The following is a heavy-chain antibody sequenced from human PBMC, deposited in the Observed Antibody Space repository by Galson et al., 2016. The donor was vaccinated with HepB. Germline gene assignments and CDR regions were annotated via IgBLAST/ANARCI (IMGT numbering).Heavy chain of an antibody. CDR1: GFTFTNYW. D-gene: IGHD2-8*01. V-gene: IGHV3-74*01. Sequence: SLRLSCAVSGFTFTNYWMHWVRQVPGKGLVWVARISLDGFTTNYADSVKGRFTISRDNAKNTLYLQMYSLTVEDTALYFCARAGYCTNGVCNIVYFQNWGQGTLVTVSS. CDR2: ISLDGFTT. CDR3: ARAGYCTNGVCNIVYFQN. J-gene: IGHJ1*01.